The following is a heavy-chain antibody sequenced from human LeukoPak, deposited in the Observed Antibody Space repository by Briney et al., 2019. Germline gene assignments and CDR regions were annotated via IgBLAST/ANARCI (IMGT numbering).Heavy chain of an antibody. CDR2: ISWNSGSI. CDR1: GFTFSSYA. CDR3: AKDTRYLGYYYMDV. J-gene: IGHJ6*03. D-gene: IGHD1-26*01. Sequence: GGSLRLSCAASGFTFSSYAISWVRQAPGKGLEWASGISWNSGSIGYADSVKGRFTISRDNAKNSLYLQMNSLRAEDMALYYCAKDTRYLGYYYMDVWGKGTTVTVSS. V-gene: IGHV3-9*03.